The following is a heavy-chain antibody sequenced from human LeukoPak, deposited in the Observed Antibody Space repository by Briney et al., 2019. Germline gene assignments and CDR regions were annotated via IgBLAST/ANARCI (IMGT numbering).Heavy chain of an antibody. CDR3: ARHPDYCDYIFDF. D-gene: IGHD4-17*01. V-gene: IGHV4-39*01. J-gene: IGHJ4*02. CDR2: IYYSGST. CDR1: GGSISISGYY. Sequence: ASETLSLTCTVSGGSISISGYYWGWIRQPPGRGLEWIGSIYYSGSTYYNPSLKSRVTKSVDTSKNQFSLKLSSVTAADTAVYYCARHPDYCDYIFDFWGQGTLVTVSS.